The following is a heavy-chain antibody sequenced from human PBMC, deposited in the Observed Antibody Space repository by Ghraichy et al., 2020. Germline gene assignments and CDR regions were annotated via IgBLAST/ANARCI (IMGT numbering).Heavy chain of an antibody. V-gene: IGHV3-23*01. J-gene: IGHJ4*02. D-gene: IGHD6-19*01. CDR2: IRGNGGST. Sequence: GGSLRLSCAASGFTFSNYAMSWVRQAPGKGLEWVSTIRGNGGSTYYADSVKGRFTISRDNSKNTLYLQMNSLSAEDTAVYYCGGVDVSRQWLNGWYFDYWGQGTLVTVSS. CDR1: GFTFSNYA. CDR3: GGVDVSRQWLNGWYFDY.